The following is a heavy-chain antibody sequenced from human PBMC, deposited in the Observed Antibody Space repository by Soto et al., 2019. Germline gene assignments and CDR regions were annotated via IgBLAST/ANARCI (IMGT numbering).Heavy chain of an antibody. V-gene: IGHV1-18*04. J-gene: IGHJ3*01. CDR2: ITDYNGST. CDR1: GYTFINYG. CDR3: ARDDLGDLWRSPDV. Sequence: QVQIMQSGAEVKKSGASVKVSCKASGYTFINYGIIWVRQAPGQGLEWVVWITDYNGSTKYARKLQGIVTMSTDTSTSTAYLELRSLTSDDTAVYFCARDDLGDLWRSPDVWGQRTMVTVSS. D-gene: IGHD4-17*01.